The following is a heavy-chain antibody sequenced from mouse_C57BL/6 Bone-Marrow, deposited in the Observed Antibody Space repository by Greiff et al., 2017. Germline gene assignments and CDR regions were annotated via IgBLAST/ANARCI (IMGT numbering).Heavy chain of an antibody. CDR2: IDPANGNT. V-gene: IGHV14-3*01. D-gene: IGHD1-1*01. J-gene: IGHJ2*01. CDR1: GFTITNTY. Sequence: EVKVEESVAELVRPGASVTLSCTASGFTITNTYMHWVKQRPEQGLEWIGRIDPANGNTKYAPKFTGKATITADTSSNTAYLQLSSLTSEYTAIYYCARYYYGSGQYCFDYWGQGTTLTVSS. CDR3: ARYYYGSGQYCFDY.